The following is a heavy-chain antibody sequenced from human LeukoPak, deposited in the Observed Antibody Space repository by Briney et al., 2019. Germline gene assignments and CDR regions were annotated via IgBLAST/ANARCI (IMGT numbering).Heavy chain of an antibody. J-gene: IGHJ4*02. V-gene: IGHV1-69*01. CDR2: IIPIFGTA. D-gene: IGHD6-19*01. CDR1: GGTFSSYA. CDR3: ASPGYSSGTYSDY. Sequence: SVKVSCKASGGTFSSYAISWVRQAPGQGLEWMGGIIPIFGTANYAQKFQGRVTITADESTSTAYMELNSLRSEDTAVYYCASPGYSSGTYSDYWGQGTLVTVSS.